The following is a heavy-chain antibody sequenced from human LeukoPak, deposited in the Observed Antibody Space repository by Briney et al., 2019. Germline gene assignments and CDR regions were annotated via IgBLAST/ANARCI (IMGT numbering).Heavy chain of an antibody. D-gene: IGHD6-13*01. CDR1: GGSFSGYY. CDR3: ARVQPPGIAAAGTIDY. V-gene: IGHV4-34*01. J-gene: IGHJ4*02. Sequence: SETLSLTCAVYGGSFSGYYWSWFRQPPGKGLEWIGEINHSGSTNYNPSLKSRVTISVDTSKNQFSLKLSSVTAADTAVYYCARVQPPGIAAAGTIDYWGQGTLVTVSS. CDR2: INHSGST.